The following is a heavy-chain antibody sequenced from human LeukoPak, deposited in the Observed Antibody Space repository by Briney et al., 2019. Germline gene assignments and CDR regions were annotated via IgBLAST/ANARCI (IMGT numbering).Heavy chain of an antibody. CDR1: GGSISSYY. Sequence: PSETLSLTCTVSGGSISSYYWSWIRQPPGKGLEWIGYIYYSGSTNYNPSLKSRVTISVDTSKNQFSLKLSSVTAADTAVYYCASGAGYSYGLFDYWGQGTLVTVSS. CDR3: ASGAGYSYGLFDY. D-gene: IGHD5-18*01. CDR2: IYYSGST. V-gene: IGHV4-59*01. J-gene: IGHJ4*02.